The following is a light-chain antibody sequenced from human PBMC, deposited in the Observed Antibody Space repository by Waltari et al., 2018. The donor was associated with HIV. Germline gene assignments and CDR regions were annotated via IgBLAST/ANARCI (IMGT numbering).Light chain of an antibody. CDR3: QSYDSGLRV. J-gene: IGLJ3*02. V-gene: IGLV2-14*02. Sequence: QSALTQPASVSGSPGQSITISCTGTSSNVGSDDLVSWYQQHPGEAPKLIIYEVTKRPSGVPDRFSGSKSGTSVSLAITGLQAEDEADYYCQSYDSGLRVFGGGTKLTVL. CDR2: EVT. CDR1: SSNVGSDDL.